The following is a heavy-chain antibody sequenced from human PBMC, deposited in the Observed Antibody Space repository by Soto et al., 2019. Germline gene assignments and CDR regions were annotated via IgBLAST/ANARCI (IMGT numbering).Heavy chain of an antibody. CDR1: GFSFENYA. CDR3: AKDKVYSNYEHCLDY. D-gene: IGHD4-4*01. J-gene: IGHJ4*02. CDR2: ISWHSGNL. V-gene: IGHV3-9*01. Sequence: EVQLVESGGGLVQPGRSLRLACAASGFSFENYAMHWVRQAPGKGLEWVSGISWHSGNLGYADSVRGRFTISRDKAKNSLYLQMNSLRPEDTGLYYCAKDKVYSNYEHCLDYRGPGTLVTVSS.